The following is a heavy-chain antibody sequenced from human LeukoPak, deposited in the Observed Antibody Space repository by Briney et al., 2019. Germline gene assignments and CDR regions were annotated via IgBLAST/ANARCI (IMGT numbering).Heavy chain of an antibody. D-gene: IGHD3-22*01. J-gene: IGHJ3*02. CDR3: ARDSVVISAFDI. CDR2: INPNSGGT. V-gene: IGHV1-2*02. Sequence: ASVKVSCKASGYTFTGYYMHWVRQAPGQGLEWMGWINPNSGGTNYAQKFQGRVTMTRDTSISTAYMELSRLRSDDTAVYCCARDSVVISAFDIWGQGTMVTVSS. CDR1: GYTFTGYY.